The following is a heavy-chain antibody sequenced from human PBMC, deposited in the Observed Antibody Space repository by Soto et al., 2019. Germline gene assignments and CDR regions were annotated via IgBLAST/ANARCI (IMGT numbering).Heavy chain of an antibody. CDR1: GFTFSSYA. Sequence: PGGSLRLSCAASGFTFSSYAMSWVRQAPGNGLEWVSAISGSGGSTYYADSVKGRFTISRDNSKNTLYLQMNSLRAEDTAVYYCAKDNDILTGYPDYWGQGTLVTVSS. CDR3: AKDNDILTGYPDY. J-gene: IGHJ4*02. CDR2: ISGSGGST. D-gene: IGHD3-9*01. V-gene: IGHV3-23*01.